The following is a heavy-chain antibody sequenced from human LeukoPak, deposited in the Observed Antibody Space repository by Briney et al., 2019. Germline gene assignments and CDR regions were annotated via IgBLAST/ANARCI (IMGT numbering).Heavy chain of an antibody. CDR2: ISSSSSYI. V-gene: IGHV3-21*01. Sequence: GGSLRLSCAASGFTFSSYSMNWVRQAPGKGLEWVSSISSSSSYIYYADSVKGRFTISRDNAKNSLYLQMNSLRAEDTAVYYCARDLYCSSASCPYYYYGMDVWGQRTTVTVSS. CDR1: GFTFSSYS. D-gene: IGHD2-2*01. CDR3: ARDLYCSSASCPYYYYGMDV. J-gene: IGHJ6*02.